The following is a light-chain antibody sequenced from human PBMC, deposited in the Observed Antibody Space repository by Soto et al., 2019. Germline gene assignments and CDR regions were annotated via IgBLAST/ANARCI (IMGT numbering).Light chain of an antibody. V-gene: IGKV1-39*01. CDR1: HNIVAY. CDR3: QQNHSTPPT. J-gene: IGKJ2*01. Sequence: DIHMAQSPPSLSASVGDRVTITCRASHNIVAYLNWYQQKAGKAPSLLIYEASHLQSGVSFRFFGSGSGTNFTPTIEKLRHKDSATSYCQQNHSTPPTFCPSTKLETK. CDR2: EAS.